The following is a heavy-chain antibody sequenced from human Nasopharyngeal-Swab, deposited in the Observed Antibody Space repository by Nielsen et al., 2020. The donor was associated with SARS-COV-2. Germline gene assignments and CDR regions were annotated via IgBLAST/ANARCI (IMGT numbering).Heavy chain of an antibody. CDR2: INPSGGST. CDR1: GYTFTSYG. CDR3: ARPHSGFIGYFDY. V-gene: IGHV1-46*01. J-gene: IGHJ4*02. Sequence: ASVKVSCKASGYTFTSYGISWVRQAPGQGLEWMGIINPSGGSTSYAQKFQGRVTMTRDTSTSTVYMELSSLRSEDTAVYYCARPHSGFIGYFDYWGQGTPVTVSS. D-gene: IGHD2-15*01.